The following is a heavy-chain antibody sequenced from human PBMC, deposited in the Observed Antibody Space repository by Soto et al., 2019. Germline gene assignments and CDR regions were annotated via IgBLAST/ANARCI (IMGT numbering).Heavy chain of an antibody. D-gene: IGHD1-1*01. CDR2: INPNSGGT. J-gene: IGHJ6*02. CDR1: GYTFTGYY. CDR3: ARDFPRAGRDDYYYYYGMDV. Sequence: ASGKVSCKASGYTFTGYYMHWVRQAPGQGLEWMGWINPNSGGTNYAQKFQGWVTMTRDTSISTAYMELSRLRSDDTAVYYCARDFPRAGRDDYYYYYGMDVWGQGTTVTVS. V-gene: IGHV1-2*04.